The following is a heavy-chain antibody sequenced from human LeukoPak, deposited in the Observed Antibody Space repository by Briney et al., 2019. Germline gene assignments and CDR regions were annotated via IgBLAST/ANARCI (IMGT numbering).Heavy chain of an antibody. CDR2: IYPGDSDT. J-gene: IGHJ3*02. V-gene: IGHV5-51*01. Sequence: GESLKISCKGSGFSFTTYWIGWVRQMPGKGLEWMGIIYPGDSDTRYSPSFQGQVTISADRSISTASLQWSSLKASDTAMYYCARASASSSGYFRDDAFDIWGQGTMVTVSS. CDR1: GFSFTTYW. CDR3: ARASASSSGYFRDDAFDI. D-gene: IGHD3-22*01.